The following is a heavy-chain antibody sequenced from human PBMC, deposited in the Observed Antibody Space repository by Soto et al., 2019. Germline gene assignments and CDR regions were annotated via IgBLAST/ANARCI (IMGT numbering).Heavy chain of an antibody. CDR1: GYTFTRYT. V-gene: IGHV1-3*01. CDR2: INPDNGNT. CDR3: ARGIATGQLDP. Sequence: QVQLVQSGAEVKKPGASVKISCKASGYTFTRYTMNWVRQAPGQRLEWMGWINPDNGNTTSSQKFQDGVIITRDTSASTAYLDLSSLRSEDTAVYYCARGIATGQLDPWGQGTLVTVSS. J-gene: IGHJ5*02. D-gene: IGHD2-15*01.